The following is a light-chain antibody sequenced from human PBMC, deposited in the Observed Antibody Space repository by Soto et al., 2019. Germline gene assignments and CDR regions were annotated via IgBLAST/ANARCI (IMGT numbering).Light chain of an antibody. J-gene: IGKJ1*01. V-gene: IGKV1-39*01. CDR1: QSIRHH. CDR2: AAS. Sequence: DIQMTQSPSSLSASVEDRVIITCRASQSIRHHLKWYQQKPGKAPKLLIFAASSLQSGVPSRFSGSRSGPDFTLTISSLQPEDFATYYCQQSYSSPPSFGQGTKVEIK. CDR3: QQSYSSPPS.